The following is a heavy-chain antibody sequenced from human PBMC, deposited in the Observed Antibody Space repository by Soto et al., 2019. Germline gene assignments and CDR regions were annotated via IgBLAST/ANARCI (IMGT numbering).Heavy chain of an antibody. J-gene: IGHJ5*02. V-gene: IGHV1-18*04. Sequence: ASVKVSCKASVYTFTSYGISWVRQAPGQGLEWMGWISAYNGNTSYAQKLQGRVTMTTDTSTSTAYMELRSLRFDDTAVYYCSRGLAYDSSGFPVPWGQGALVTVSS. CDR3: SRGLAYDSSGFPVP. CDR2: ISAYNGNT. CDR1: VYTFTSYG. D-gene: IGHD3-22*01.